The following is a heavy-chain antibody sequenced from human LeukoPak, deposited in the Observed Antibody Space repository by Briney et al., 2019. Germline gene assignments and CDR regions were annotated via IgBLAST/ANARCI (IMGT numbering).Heavy chain of an antibody. CDR3: AKGTGSYIHDAFDI. D-gene: IGHD3-10*01. CDR1: GFTFDDYA. CDR2: ISWNSGSI. Sequence: PGGSLRLSCAASGFTFDDYAMHWVRQAPGKGVEWVSGISWNSGSIGYADSVEGRFTISRDNAKNSLYLQMNSLRAEDTALYYCAKGTGSYIHDAFDIWGQGTMVTVSS. J-gene: IGHJ3*02. V-gene: IGHV3-9*01.